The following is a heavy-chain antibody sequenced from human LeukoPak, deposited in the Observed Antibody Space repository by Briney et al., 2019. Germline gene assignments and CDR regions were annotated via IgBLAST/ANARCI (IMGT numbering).Heavy chain of an antibody. Sequence: GGSLRLSCAASGFTFSSYWMHWVRQAPGKGLVWVSRINSDGSSTSYADSVKGRFTISRDNAKNTLYLQMNSLGAEDTAVYYCARANYYGSGRAAFDIWGQGTMVTVSS. CDR2: INSDGSST. CDR3: ARANYYGSGRAAFDI. V-gene: IGHV3-74*01. CDR1: GFTFSSYW. J-gene: IGHJ3*02. D-gene: IGHD3-10*01.